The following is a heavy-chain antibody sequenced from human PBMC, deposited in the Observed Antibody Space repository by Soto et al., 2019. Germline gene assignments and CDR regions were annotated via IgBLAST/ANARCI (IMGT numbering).Heavy chain of an antibody. Sequence: QVQLVQSGAEVKKPGASVRVSCKPSGYTLTNYAIQWVRQAAGQRLEWLGWIDPGSGKATYSQKVQDRIIISRDTSASTFYMDLSSLTSEDTAVYFCTRDLNGGNPFDYWGQGALFTVSS. V-gene: IGHV1-3*01. CDR3: TRDLNGGNPFDY. D-gene: IGHD2-8*01. CDR2: IDPGSGKA. CDR1: GYTLTNYA. J-gene: IGHJ4*02.